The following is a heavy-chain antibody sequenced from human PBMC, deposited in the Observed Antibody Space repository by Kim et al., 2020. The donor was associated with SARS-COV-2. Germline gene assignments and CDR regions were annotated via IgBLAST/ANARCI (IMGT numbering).Heavy chain of an antibody. J-gene: IGHJ4*02. D-gene: IGHD3-16*01. Sequence: GGSLRLSCAASGLTISSYWMSWVRQAPGKGLEWEANIRQDGNEKYYVDSVKGRFTISRDNAKNSLYLQMNRLRVEDTAVYYCTRAGGWYWGQGSLVTVSS. CDR1: GLTISSYW. CDR3: TRAGGWY. V-gene: IGHV3-7*03. CDR2: IRQDGNEK.